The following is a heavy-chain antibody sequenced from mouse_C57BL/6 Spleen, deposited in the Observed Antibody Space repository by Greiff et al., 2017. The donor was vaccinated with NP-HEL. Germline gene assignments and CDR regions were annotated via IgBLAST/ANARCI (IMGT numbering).Heavy chain of an antibody. CDR2: ISYDGSN. J-gene: IGHJ2*01. V-gene: IGHV3-6*01. Sequence: EVHLVESGPGLVKPSQSLSLTCSVTGYSITSGYYWNWIRQFPGNKLEWMGYISYDGSNNYNPSLKNRISITRDTSKNQFFLKLNSVTTEDTATYYCANLRDYWGQGTTLTVSS. CDR1: GYSITSGYY. CDR3: ANLRDY.